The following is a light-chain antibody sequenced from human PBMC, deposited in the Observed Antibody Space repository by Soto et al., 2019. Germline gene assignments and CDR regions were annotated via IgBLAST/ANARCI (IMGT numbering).Light chain of an antibody. CDR2: GAS. CDR1: QSVSRYY. CDR3: QQYGSSPGT. V-gene: IGKV3-20*01. Sequence: EIVLTQSPGTLSLSPGERATLSCRASQSVSRYYLAWYQQKPGQAPRLLIYGASSRATGIPDRFSGSGSGTDFTLTISRLEPEDFAVYYCQQYGSSPGTFGQGTKVDIK. J-gene: IGKJ1*01.